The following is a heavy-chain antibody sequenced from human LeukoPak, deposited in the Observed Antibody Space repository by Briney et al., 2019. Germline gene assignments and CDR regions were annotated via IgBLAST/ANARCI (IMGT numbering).Heavy chain of an antibody. J-gene: IGHJ6*02. D-gene: IGHD2-21*01. CDR2: ISYDGSDK. CDR3: ARDIPYSYYGMDV. Sequence: GGSLRLSCAASGFTFSSYAMHWVRQAPGKGLEWVAIISYDGSDKYYADSVKGRFTISRDNSKNTLYLQMNSLRAEDTAVYYCARDIPYSYYGMDVWGQGTTVTVSS. CDR1: GFTFSSYA. V-gene: IGHV3-30*04.